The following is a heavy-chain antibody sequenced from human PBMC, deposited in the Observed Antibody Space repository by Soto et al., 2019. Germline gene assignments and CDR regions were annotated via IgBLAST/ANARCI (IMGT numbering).Heavy chain of an antibody. V-gene: IGHV4-30-4*01. CDR1: GGSISSGDYY. CDR2: IYYSGST. J-gene: IGHJ4*02. Sequence: QVQLQESGPGLVKPSQTLSLTCTVSGGSISSGDYYWSWIRQPPGKGLEWIGYIYYSGSTYYNPSLKSRVTISVDTSTNHFSLKLSAVTAADPAVYYCARVGGFGATTIDYWGQGTLVTVSS. CDR3: ARVGGFGATTIDY. D-gene: IGHD3-10*01.